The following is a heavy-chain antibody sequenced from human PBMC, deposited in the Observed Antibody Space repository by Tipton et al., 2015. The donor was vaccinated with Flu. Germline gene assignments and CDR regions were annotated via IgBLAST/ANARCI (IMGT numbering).Heavy chain of an antibody. V-gene: IGHV3-21*01. CDR3: AREKTAYYHDSTGYSGVDFDY. Sequence: SLRLSCAASGFSFSAYTMTWVRQAPGKGLEWVSSISSISHYIYYTDSVRGRFTISRDNAKNSLSLQMNSLRAEDTAVYYCAREKTAYYHDSTGYSGVDFDYWGQGTLVTVSS. CDR1: GFSFSAYT. CDR2: ISSISHYI. J-gene: IGHJ4*02. D-gene: IGHD3-22*01.